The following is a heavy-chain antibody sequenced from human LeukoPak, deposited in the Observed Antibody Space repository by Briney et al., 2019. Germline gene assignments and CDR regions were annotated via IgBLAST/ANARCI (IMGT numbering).Heavy chain of an antibody. J-gene: IGHJ5*02. Sequence: ASVKVSCKASGYTFTSYYMHWVRPAPGQGLEWMGIINPSGGSTSYAQKFQGRVTMTRDRSTSTVYMELTSLRSEDTAVYYCVRGVLVPATITDRFDPWGQGTLVTVSS. D-gene: IGHD2-2*01. V-gene: IGHV1-46*01. CDR2: INPSGGST. CDR3: VRGVLVPATITDRFDP. CDR1: GYTFTSYY.